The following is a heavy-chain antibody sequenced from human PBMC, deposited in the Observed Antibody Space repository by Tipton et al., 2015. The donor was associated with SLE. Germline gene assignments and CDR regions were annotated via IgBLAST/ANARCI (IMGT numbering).Heavy chain of an antibody. CDR1: GFTFSSYA. CDR3: AREIAVADYDAFDI. D-gene: IGHD6-19*01. V-gene: IGHV3-30-3*01. CDR2: ISYDGSNK. J-gene: IGHJ3*02. Sequence: SLRLSCAASGFTFSSYAMHWVRQAPGKGLQWVAVISYDGSNKYYADSVKGRFTISRDNSKNTLYLQMNSLRAEDTAVYYCAREIAVADYDAFDIWGQGTMVTVSS.